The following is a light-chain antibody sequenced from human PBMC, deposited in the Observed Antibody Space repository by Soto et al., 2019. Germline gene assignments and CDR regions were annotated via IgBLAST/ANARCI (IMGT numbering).Light chain of an antibody. V-gene: IGLV2-8*01. CDR3: SSFAGSNVV. CDR1: SSDVGGYNY. J-gene: IGLJ2*01. CDR2: EVS. Sequence: QSALTQPPSASGSPGQSVTISCTGTSSDVGGYNYVSRYQQHPGKAPKLMISEVSKRPSGVPDRFSGSKSGNTASLTVSGLQAEDEADYYCSSFAGSNVVFGGGTKLTVL.